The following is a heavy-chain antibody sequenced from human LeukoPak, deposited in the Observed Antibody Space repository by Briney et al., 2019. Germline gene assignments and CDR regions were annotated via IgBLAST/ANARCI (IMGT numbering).Heavy chain of an antibody. J-gene: IGHJ4*02. CDR1: GYTFTGYY. Sequence: GASVKVSCKASGYTFTGYYMHWVRQAPGQGLEWMGWINPNSGGTNYAQKFQGRVTMTRDTSISTAYMELSRLRSDDTAVYYCARGYSGYDYVEDYWGQGTLVTVSS. V-gene: IGHV1-2*02. CDR3: ARGYSGYDYVEDY. D-gene: IGHD5-12*01. CDR2: INPNSGGT.